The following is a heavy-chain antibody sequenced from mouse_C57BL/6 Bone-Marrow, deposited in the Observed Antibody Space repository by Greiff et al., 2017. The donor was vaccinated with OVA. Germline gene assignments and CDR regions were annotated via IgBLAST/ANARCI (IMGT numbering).Heavy chain of an antibody. V-gene: IGHV7-1*01. CDR2: SRNKANDYTT. J-gene: IGHJ3*01. D-gene: IGHD2-3*01. Sequence: EVKVVESGGGLVQSGRSLRLSCATSGFTFSDFYMEWVRQAPGKGLEWIAASRNKANDYTTEYSASVKGRFIVSRDTSQSILYLQMNALRAEDTAIYYCARDAGGYSGFAYWGQGTLVTVSA. CDR3: ARDAGGYSGFAY. CDR1: GFTFSDFY.